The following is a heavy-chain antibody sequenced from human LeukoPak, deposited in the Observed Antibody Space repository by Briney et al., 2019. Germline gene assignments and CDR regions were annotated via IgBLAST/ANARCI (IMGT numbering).Heavy chain of an antibody. CDR2: IYYHENT. D-gene: IGHD1-1*01. J-gene: IGHJ4*02. Sequence: SETLSLTCTVSGGSISSSSDYWGWIRQAPGKGLEWIGSIYYHENTYYNSSLKSRVTIPVDTSKNQFSLKLNSVTAADTAVYFCARRAYSAAYWKHFDYWGQGILVTVSS. V-gene: IGHV4-39*01. CDR3: ARRAYSAAYWKHFDY. CDR1: GGSISSSSDY.